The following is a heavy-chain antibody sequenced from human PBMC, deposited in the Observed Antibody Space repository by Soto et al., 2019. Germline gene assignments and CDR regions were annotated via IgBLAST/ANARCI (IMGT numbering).Heavy chain of an antibody. J-gene: IGHJ5*02. CDR1: GFTFSSYS. Sequence: GGSLRLSCAASGFTFSSYSMNWVRQAPGKGLEWVSSISSSSSYIYYADSVKGRFTISRDNAKNSLYLQMNSLRAEDTAVYYCARTAFGYSYGFWGWFDPWGQGTLVTVSS. CDR2: ISSSSSYI. CDR3: ARTAFGYSYGFWGWFDP. V-gene: IGHV3-21*01. D-gene: IGHD5-18*01.